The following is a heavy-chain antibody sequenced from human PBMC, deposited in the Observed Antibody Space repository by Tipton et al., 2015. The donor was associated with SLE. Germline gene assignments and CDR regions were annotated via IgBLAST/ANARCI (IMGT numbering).Heavy chain of an antibody. D-gene: IGHD3-10*01. CDR1: GYTFSTYS. CDR3: ARGRGADY. Sequence: QLVQSGAEVKKPGASVKVSCKASGYTFSTYSIHWVRQAPGQGLDWMGIINPSGGSTTYARKFQGRVTMTSDTSTSTVYMELSSLSSEDTAVYYCARGRGADYWGQGPLVTVSS. CDR2: INPSGGST. V-gene: IGHV1-46*01. J-gene: IGHJ4*02.